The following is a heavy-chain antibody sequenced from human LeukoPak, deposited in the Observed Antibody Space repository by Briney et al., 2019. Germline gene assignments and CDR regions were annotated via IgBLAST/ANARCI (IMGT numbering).Heavy chain of an antibody. V-gene: IGHV4-61*02. CDR2: IYTSGST. CDR1: GGSISSGSYY. D-gene: IGHD5-24*01. CDR3: ASVFRRDGYNFDY. J-gene: IGHJ4*02. Sequence: SETLSLTXTVSGGSISSGSYYWSWIRQPAGKGLEWIGRIYTSGSTNYNPSLKSRVTISVDTSKNQFSLKLSSVTAADTAVYYCASVFRRDGYNFDYWGQGTLVTVSS.